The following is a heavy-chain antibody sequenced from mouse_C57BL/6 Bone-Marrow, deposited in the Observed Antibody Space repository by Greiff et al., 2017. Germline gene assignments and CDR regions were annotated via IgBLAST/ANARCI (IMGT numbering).Heavy chain of an antibody. CDR3: TRSFITTVDYYDC. Sequence: QVQLKQSGAELVRPGASVTLSCKASGYTFTDYEMHWVKQTPVHGLEWIGAIDPATGGTAYTQKFKGKAILTADKSSSTAYMELRSLTSEDSAVYYCTRSFITTVDYYDCRGQGSTRTV. D-gene: IGHD1-1*01. V-gene: IGHV1-15*01. CDR2: IDPATGGT. J-gene: IGHJ2*01. CDR1: GYTFTDYE.